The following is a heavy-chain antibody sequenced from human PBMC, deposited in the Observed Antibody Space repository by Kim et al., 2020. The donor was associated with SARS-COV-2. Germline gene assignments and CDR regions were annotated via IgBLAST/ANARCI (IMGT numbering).Heavy chain of an antibody. D-gene: IGHD3-22*01. Sequence: SPSFKGQVTISADKSISTAYLQWSSLKASDTAMYYCARLPRDSSGYYFDYWGQGTLVTVSS. CDR3: ARLPRDSSGYYFDY. J-gene: IGHJ4*02. V-gene: IGHV5-51*01.